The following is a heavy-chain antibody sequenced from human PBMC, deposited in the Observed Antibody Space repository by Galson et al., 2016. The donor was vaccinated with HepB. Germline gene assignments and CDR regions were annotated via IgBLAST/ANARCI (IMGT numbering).Heavy chain of an antibody. J-gene: IGHJ5*02. V-gene: IGHV5-51*01. Sequence: QSGAEVKKPGESLKISCKGSGYSFTSYWIGWVRQMPGKAREWMGSINPGDHDPRYRPSFTRRVTTSAYKSIRTASLQWSSLKPSDTAMYSCARRWYYDFWGGYFTGWFDPWGQGTLVTVSS. CDR2: INPGDHDP. CDR1: GYSFTSYW. D-gene: IGHD3-3*01. CDR3: ARRWYYDFWGGYFTGWFDP.